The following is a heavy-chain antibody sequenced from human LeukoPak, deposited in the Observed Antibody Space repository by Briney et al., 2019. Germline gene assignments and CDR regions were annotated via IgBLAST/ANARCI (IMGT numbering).Heavy chain of an antibody. Sequence: GGSLRLSCAASGFTFSSYSMNWVRQAPGKGLDWVSSISSSGNYIYYADSVKGRFTISRDNAKNSLYLQMNSLRAEDTAVYYCARVFPNSSGYGWGQGTLVTVSS. CDR2: ISSSGNYI. CDR3: ARVFPNSSGYG. D-gene: IGHD3-22*01. J-gene: IGHJ4*02. CDR1: GFTFSSYS. V-gene: IGHV3-21*01.